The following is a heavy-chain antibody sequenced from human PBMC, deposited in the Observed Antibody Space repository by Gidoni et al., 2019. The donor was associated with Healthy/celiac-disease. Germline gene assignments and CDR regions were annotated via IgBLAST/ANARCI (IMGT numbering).Heavy chain of an antibody. CDR2: ISSSSSYI. CDR3: ARDHDHFENIVVVIAIDY. Sequence: EVQLVESGGGLVKPGGSLRLSCAASGFTFSSYSMNWVRQAPGKGLEWVSSISSSSSYIYYADSVKGRFTISRDNAKNSLYLQMNSLRAEDTAVYYCARDHDHFENIVVVIAIDYWGQGTLVTVSS. V-gene: IGHV3-21*01. J-gene: IGHJ4*02. CDR1: GFTFSSYS. D-gene: IGHD2-21*01.